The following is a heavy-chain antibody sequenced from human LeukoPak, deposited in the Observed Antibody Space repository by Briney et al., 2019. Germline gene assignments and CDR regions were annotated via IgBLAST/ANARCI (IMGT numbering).Heavy chain of an antibody. D-gene: IGHD6-13*01. CDR3: ARGPAAGRTYYYYGMDV. CDR2: MNPNSGNT. J-gene: IGHJ6*02. CDR1: GYTFTSYD. Sequence: ASVKVSCKASGYTFTSYDINWVRQATGQGLEWMGWMNPNSGNTGYAQKFQGRVTITRNTSISTAYMELSSLRSEDTAVYYCARGPAAGRTYYYYGMDVWGQGTTVTVSS. V-gene: IGHV1-8*03.